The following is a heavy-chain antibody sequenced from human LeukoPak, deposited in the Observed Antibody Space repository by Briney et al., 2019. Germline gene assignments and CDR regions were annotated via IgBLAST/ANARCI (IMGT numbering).Heavy chain of an antibody. J-gene: IGHJ4*02. CDR3: AKDQWSGWEGAFFDY. D-gene: IGHD6-19*01. V-gene: IGHV3-23*01. Sequence: GGSLRLSCAASGFTFSSYAMSWVRQAPGEGLEWVSAISGSGGSTYYADSVKGRFTISRDNSKNTLYLQMNSLRAEDTAVYYCAKDQWSGWEGAFFDYWGQGTLVTVSS. CDR1: GFTFSSYA. CDR2: ISGSGGST.